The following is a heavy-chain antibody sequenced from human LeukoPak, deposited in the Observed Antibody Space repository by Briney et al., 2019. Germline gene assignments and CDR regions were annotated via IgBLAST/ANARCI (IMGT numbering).Heavy chain of an antibody. CDR2: MNPNSGNT. CDR1: GYTFTSYD. D-gene: IGHD6-19*01. V-gene: IGHV1-8*01. J-gene: IGHJ4*02. CDR3: ARFPGSGWYGNIDY. Sequence: GASVKVSCKASGYTFTSYDINWLRQATGQGLGWMGWMNPNSGNTGYAQKFQGRVTMTRNTSISTAYMELSSLRSEDTAVYYCARFPGSGWYGNIDYWGQGTLVTVSS.